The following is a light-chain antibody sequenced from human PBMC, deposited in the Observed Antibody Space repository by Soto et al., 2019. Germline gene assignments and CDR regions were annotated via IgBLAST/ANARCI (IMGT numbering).Light chain of an antibody. CDR2: LEGSGSY. V-gene: IGLV4-60*02. J-gene: IGLJ2*01. CDR1: SGHSSYI. Sequence: QPVLTQSSSASASLGSSVKLTCTLSSGHSSYIIAWHQQQPGKAPRYLMKLEGSGSYNKGSGVPDRFSGSSSGADRYLTISNLQFEYEANYYCDTWDSNPRVFGRGTKLTVL. CDR3: DTWDSNPRV.